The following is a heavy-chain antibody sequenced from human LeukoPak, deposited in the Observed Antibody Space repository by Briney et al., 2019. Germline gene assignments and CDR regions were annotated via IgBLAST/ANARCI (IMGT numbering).Heavy chain of an antibody. Sequence: PSETLSLTCTVSGVSSSSSYWSWIRQPPGKGLEWIGYIFYTGDSNHNPSLKSRVSISLDTSKDQISLKLSSVTAADTAVYYCARHRFASPLDSWGQGTLVTVSS. V-gene: IGHV4-59*08. CDR2: IFYTGDS. CDR3: ARHRFASPLDS. J-gene: IGHJ4*02. D-gene: IGHD2-21*01. CDR1: GVSSSSSY.